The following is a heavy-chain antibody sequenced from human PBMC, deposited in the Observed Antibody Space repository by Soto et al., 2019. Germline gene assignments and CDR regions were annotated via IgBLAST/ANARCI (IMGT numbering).Heavy chain of an antibody. CDR3: ARRAYYFDGTGSHAFDI. D-gene: IGHD3-22*01. Sequence: SLRLSRAGPEVTFSSDAMTSVRPTPGKGPEWVSGISANGGTTYYADAVKGRFTISRDNSKNTLFLQMNSLRADDTAVYYCARRAYYFDGTGSHAFDIWGQGTRV. V-gene: IGHV3-23*01. J-gene: IGHJ3*02. CDR2: ISANGGTT. CDR1: EVTFSSDA.